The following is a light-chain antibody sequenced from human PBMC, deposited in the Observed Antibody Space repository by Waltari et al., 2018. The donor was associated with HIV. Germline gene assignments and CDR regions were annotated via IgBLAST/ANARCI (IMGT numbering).Light chain of an antibody. V-gene: IGLV1-51*01. J-gene: IGLJ2*01. CDR1: GSNIGNNS. CDR2: GIN. Sequence: QSVLTQPPSVSAAPGQKVTISCSGSGSNIGNNSVSWYQHLPGTAPEVNIYGINHQLSGIPDRVSGSKSGTSATLGITGLQTGDEADYYCGTWDTNLNVLAFGGGTRLTVL. CDR3: GTWDTNLNVLA.